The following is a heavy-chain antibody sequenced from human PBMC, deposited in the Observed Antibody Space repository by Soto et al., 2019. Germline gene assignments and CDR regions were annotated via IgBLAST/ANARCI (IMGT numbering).Heavy chain of an antibody. CDR1: GYTFTSYG. J-gene: IGHJ3*02. V-gene: IGHV1-18*01. Sequence: ASVKVSCKASGYTFTSYGISWVRQAPGQGLGWMGWISAYNGNTNYAQKLQGRVTMTTDTSTSTAYMELRSLRSDDTAVYYCARVPLNHVLRFLEWPDAFGIWGQGTMVTVSS. CDR3: ARVPLNHVLRFLEWPDAFGI. D-gene: IGHD3-3*01. CDR2: ISAYNGNT.